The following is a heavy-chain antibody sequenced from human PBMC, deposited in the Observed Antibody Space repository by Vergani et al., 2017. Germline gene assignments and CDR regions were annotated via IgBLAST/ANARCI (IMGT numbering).Heavy chain of an antibody. CDR3: PTGHTTVTTDYYYYYMDV. J-gene: IGHJ6*03. V-gene: IGHV3-15*01. D-gene: IGHD4-17*01. CDR2: IKSKTDGGTT. CDR1: GFPFRNAW. Sequence: EVQLVESGEGLVKPGGSLRLSCAASGFPFRNAWMSWVRQAPGKGLEWVGPIKSKTDGGTTDYAAPVKGRFTISRDDSKNTLYLQMNSLKTEDTAVYYCPTGHTTVTTDYYYYYMDVWGKGTTVTVSS.